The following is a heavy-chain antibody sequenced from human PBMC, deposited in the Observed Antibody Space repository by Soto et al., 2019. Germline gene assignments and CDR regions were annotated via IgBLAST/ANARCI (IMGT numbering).Heavy chain of an antibody. CDR2: IIPIFGTA. D-gene: IGHD6-19*01. CDR3: AREDSSGWYSLGYYYGMDV. Sequence: QVQLVQSGAEVKKPGSSVKVSCKASGGTFSSYAISWVRQAPGQGLEWMGGIIPIFGTANYAQKFQGRVTITADESTSTAYMELSSLRSEDTAVYYCAREDSSGWYSLGYYYGMDVWGQGTTVTVSS. CDR1: GGTFSSYA. V-gene: IGHV1-69*01. J-gene: IGHJ6*02.